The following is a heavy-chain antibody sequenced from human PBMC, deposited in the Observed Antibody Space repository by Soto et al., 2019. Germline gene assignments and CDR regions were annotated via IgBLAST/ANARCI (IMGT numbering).Heavy chain of an antibody. Sequence: SVKVSCKASGFTFTSSAVQWVRQARGQRLEWIGWIVVGSGNTNYAQKFQERVTITRDMSTSTVYMELSRLRSDDTAVYYCARVSGYSYGQSYGMDVWG. CDR1: GFTFTSSA. D-gene: IGHD5-18*01. CDR3: ARVSGYSYGQSYGMDV. J-gene: IGHJ6*02. V-gene: IGHV1-58*01. CDR2: IVVGSGNT.